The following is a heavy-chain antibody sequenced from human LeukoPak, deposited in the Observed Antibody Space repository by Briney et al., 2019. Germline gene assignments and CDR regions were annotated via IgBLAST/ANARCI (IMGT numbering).Heavy chain of an antibody. V-gene: IGHV3-7*01. CDR2: IKPDVSQR. CDR3: ARDYNWGWDY. CDR1: GFTFSSYW. J-gene: IGHJ4*02. Sequence: GGSLRLSCAASGFTFSSYWMSWVRQAPGKGLEWVANIKPDVSQRYYVDSVRGRFTISRDNAKNSLYLQMNSLRAEDTAVYYCARDYNWGWDYWGQGTLVTVSS. D-gene: IGHD1-1*01.